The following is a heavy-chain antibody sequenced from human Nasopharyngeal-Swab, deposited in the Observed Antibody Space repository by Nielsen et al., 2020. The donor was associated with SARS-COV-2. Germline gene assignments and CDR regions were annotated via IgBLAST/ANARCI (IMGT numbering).Heavy chain of an antibody. CDR2: IYYSGST. D-gene: IGHD2-15*01. J-gene: IGHJ4*02. V-gene: IGHV4-59*01. Sequence: SETLSLTCTVSGGFINSYYWSWIRQPPRRGLEWIGYIYYSGSTNYNPSLKSRVTISLDPSKNQFSLKLSSVTAADSAVYYCARDTRRGGVDYWGQGTLVTVSS. CDR1: GGFINSYY. CDR3: ARDTRRGGVDY.